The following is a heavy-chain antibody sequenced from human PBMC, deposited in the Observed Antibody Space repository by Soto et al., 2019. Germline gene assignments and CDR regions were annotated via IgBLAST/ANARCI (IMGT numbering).Heavy chain of an antibody. CDR1: CVSIGSSTNY. V-gene: IGHV4-39*01. CDR3: ARPSGGGAFDI. CDR2: IYYSGTT. Sequence: SETLSLTCTVSCVSIGSSTNYWGWIRQPPGKGLEWIGTIYYSGTTYYNPSLKSRVTISVDTSTNQFSLKLSSVTAADTAVYYCARPSGGGAFDIWGQGTMVTVSS. J-gene: IGHJ3*02. D-gene: IGHD2-8*02.